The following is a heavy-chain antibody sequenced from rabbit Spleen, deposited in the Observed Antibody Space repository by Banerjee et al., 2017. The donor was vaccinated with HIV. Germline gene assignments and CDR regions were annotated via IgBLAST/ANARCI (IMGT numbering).Heavy chain of an antibody. CDR3: ARDTGSSFSSYGMDL. Sequence: QSLEESGGDLVKPGASLTLTCIASGVSFSGNSYMCWVRQAPGKGLEWIACIDTGSSGFTYFASWAKGRFTISKTSSTTVDLQMTSLTAADTATYFCARDTGSSFSSYGMDLWGQGTLVTVS. CDR1: GVSFSGNSY. V-gene: IGHV1S40*01. D-gene: IGHD8-1*01. CDR2: IDTGSSGFT. J-gene: IGHJ6*01.